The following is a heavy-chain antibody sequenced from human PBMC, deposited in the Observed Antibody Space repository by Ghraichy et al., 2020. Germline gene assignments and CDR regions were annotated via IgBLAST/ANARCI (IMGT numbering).Heavy chain of an antibody. D-gene: IGHD3-16*01. CDR2: ITPSGSEI. CDR3: ARDRGETFLLRPAY. CDR1: GFTFSSYS. Sequence: GGSLRLSCAASGFTFSSYSMTWVRQAPGKGLEWVSYITPSGSEIYYTDSVKGRFTISRDNAQNSLYLQMNSLRAEDTAVYFCARDRGETFLLRPAYWGQGTLVTVSS. J-gene: IGHJ4*02. V-gene: IGHV3-48*01.